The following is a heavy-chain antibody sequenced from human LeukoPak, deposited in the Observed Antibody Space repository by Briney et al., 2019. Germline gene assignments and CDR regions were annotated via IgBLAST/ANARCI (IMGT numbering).Heavy chain of an antibody. CDR1: GYTFTSYD. J-gene: IGHJ1*01. V-gene: IGHV1-2*04. D-gene: IGHD2-15*01. CDR3: ARGAPVVVPSDYGPGYFRH. Sequence: ASVKVSCKASGYTFTSYDINWVRQATGQGLEWMGWINPNSGGTNYAQKFQGWVTMTRDTSISTAYMELSRLRSEDTAVYYCARGAPVVVPSDYGPGYFRHWGQGTLVTVSS. CDR2: INPNSGGT.